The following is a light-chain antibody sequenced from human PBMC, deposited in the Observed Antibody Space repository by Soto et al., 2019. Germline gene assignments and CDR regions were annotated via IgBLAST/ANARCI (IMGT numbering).Light chain of an antibody. CDR3: QQYTSYPWT. J-gene: IGKJ1*01. Sequence: LQANQAPSSASSPLGVRVSIFFRASQGITTSLAWYQQKPGKAPKLLIYDASSLQSGVPSRFSGSGSGTDFTLTISSLQPEDFATYYCQQYTSYPWTFGQGTKVDIK. V-gene: IGKV1D-16*01. CDR1: QGITTS. CDR2: DAS.